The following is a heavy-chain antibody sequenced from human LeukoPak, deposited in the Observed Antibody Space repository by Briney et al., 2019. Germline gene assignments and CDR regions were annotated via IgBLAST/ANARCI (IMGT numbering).Heavy chain of an antibody. CDR3: TSRYCTSTNCYSFDI. V-gene: IGHV3-21*01. Sequence: PGGSLRLSCAASRFTFSSYSMNWVRQAPGKGLEWVSSISSSGNYIYYADSVKGRFSISRDNVKNSLYLQMNSLRVEDTAVYYCTSRYCTSTNCYSFDIWGQGTMVTVSS. J-gene: IGHJ3*02. D-gene: IGHD2-2*01. CDR2: ISSSGNYI. CDR1: RFTFSSYS.